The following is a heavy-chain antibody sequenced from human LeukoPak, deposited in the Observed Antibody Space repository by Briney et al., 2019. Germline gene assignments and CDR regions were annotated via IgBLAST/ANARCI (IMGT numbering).Heavy chain of an antibody. CDR1: GFTFSSSA. Sequence: GGSLRLSCAASGFTFSSSAMSWVRQAPGKGLEWVSAISGSGGSTYYADSVKGRFTISRDNSKNTLYLQMNSLRAEDTAVYYCAKDQGSVVYYFDYWGQGTLVTVSS. CDR3: AKDQGSVVYYFDY. CDR2: ISGSGGST. V-gene: IGHV3-23*01. J-gene: IGHJ4*02. D-gene: IGHD2-15*01.